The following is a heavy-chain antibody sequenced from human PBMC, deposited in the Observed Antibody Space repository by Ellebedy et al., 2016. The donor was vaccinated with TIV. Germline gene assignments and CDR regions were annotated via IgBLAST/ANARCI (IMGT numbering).Heavy chain of an antibody. Sequence: ASVKVSCKASGGTFSSYAISWVRQAPGQGLEWMGGIIPILGIANYAQKFQGRVTITADESTSTAYMELSSLRSEDTALYYCARRKYSSGWFLDYWGQGTLVTVSS. CDR2: IIPILGIA. V-gene: IGHV1-69*10. J-gene: IGHJ4*02. D-gene: IGHD6-19*01. CDR3: ARRKYSSGWFLDY. CDR1: GGTFSSYA.